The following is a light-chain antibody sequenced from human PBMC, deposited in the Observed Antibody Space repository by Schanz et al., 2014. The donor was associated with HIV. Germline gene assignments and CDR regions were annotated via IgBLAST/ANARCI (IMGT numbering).Light chain of an antibody. Sequence: QSVLTQPPSASGTPGQRVTISCSGSSSNIGSDEVNWYQQLPGTAPKLLSYSDGLRPSGVPDRFSGSKSGYTASLTISGLQAEDEADYYCSSFAGSNIPWVFGGGTKLTVL. J-gene: IGLJ3*02. V-gene: IGLV1-44*01. CDR2: SDG. CDR1: SSNIGSDE. CDR3: SSFAGSNIPWV.